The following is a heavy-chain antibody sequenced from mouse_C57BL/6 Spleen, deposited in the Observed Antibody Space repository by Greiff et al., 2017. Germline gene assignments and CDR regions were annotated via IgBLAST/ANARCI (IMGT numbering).Heavy chain of an antibody. CDR1: GYTFTSYW. J-gene: IGHJ4*01. D-gene: IGHD1-1*01. Sequence: QVQLQQPGAELVKPGASVKLSCKASGYTFTSYWMHWVKQRPGRGLEWIGRIDPNSGGTKYNEKFKSKATLTVDKPSSTAYMQLSSLTSEDSAVYYCARSDFYYYGSSPYYAMDYWGQGTSVTVSS. CDR2: IDPNSGGT. V-gene: IGHV1-72*01. CDR3: ARSDFYYYGSSPYYAMDY.